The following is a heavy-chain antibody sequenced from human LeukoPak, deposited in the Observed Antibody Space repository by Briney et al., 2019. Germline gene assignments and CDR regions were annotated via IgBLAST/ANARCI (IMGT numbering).Heavy chain of an antibody. D-gene: IGHD2-15*01. CDR1: GYTFTSYD. V-gene: IGHV7-4-1*02. CDR2: INTNTGNP. Sequence: ASVKVSCKASGYTFTSYDINWVRQAPGQGLECLGGINTNTGNPTYGQGFTGRFVFSFDTSVSTAYLEISSLKAEDTAIYYCARSRRVVVPSTLNSADDYYYMDVWGKGTTVTVSS. CDR3: ARSRRVVVPSTLNSADDYYYMDV. J-gene: IGHJ6*03.